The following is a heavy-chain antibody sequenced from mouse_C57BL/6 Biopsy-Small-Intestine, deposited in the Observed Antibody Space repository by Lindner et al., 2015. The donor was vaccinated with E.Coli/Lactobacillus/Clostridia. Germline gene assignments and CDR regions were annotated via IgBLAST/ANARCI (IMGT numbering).Heavy chain of an antibody. CDR2: IDPNMGGN. Sequence: VQLQESGPELVKPGASVKMSCKASGYTFTDYNIHWVKQRRGRSLEWIGYIDPNMGGNSFSQKFQVRATLTVDKSSSTAYMELRSLTSEDSAVYYCTRRLLFDYWGQGTTLTVSS. J-gene: IGHJ2*01. V-gene: IGHV1-22*01. CDR1: GYTFTDYN. CDR3: TRRLLFDY.